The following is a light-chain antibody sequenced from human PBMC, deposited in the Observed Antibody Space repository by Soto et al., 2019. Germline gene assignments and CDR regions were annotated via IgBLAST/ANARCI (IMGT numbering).Light chain of an antibody. CDR2: SNN. CDR1: SSNIGSNT. CDR3: AAWDDSLNGHYV. V-gene: IGLV1-44*01. J-gene: IGLJ1*01. Sequence: QLVLTQPPSASGTPGQRVTISCSGSSSNIGSNTVNWYQQLPGTAPKLLIYSNNQRPSGVPDRFSGSKSGTSASLAISGLQSEDEDDYYCAAWDDSLNGHYVFGTGTKVTVL.